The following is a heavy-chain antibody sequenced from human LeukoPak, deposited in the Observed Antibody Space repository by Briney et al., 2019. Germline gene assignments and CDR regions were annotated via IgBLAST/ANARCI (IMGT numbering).Heavy chain of an antibody. CDR3: ARVRSTDYYYGMDV. CDR1: GGSISSSSYY. D-gene: IGHD4-17*01. Sequence: SETLSLTCTVSGGSISSSSYYWDWIRQPPGKGLEWIGSIYYSGSTYYNPSLKSRVTISVDTSKNQFSLKLSSVTAADTAVYYCARVRSTDYYYGMDVWGQGTTVTVSS. V-gene: IGHV4-39*07. CDR2: IYYSGST. J-gene: IGHJ6*02.